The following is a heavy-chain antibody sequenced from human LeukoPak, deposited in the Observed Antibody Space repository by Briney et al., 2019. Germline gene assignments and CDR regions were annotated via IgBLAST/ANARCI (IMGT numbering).Heavy chain of an antibody. CDR2: MYHTGST. D-gene: IGHD2-15*01. V-gene: IGHV4-38-2*02. J-gene: IGHJ4*02. CDR3: ARMVVAATLD. Sequence: SETLSLTCTVSGYSLSSGYYWGWIRQPPERGLEWVGSMYHTGSTYYNPSLKSRVTISVDTSKNQFYLKLSSVTAADTAVCYCARMVVAATLDWGQGTLVTVSS. CDR1: GYSLSSGYY.